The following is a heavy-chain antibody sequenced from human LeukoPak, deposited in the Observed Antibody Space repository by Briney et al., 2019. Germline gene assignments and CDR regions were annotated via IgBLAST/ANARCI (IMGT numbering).Heavy chain of an antibody. Sequence: GSAYYAESVKGRFTISRDNSKNTLYLQTNSLRAEDTAVYFCAKGRGLYCSGGCYYYFDYWGQGTLVTVSS. D-gene: IGHD2-15*01. CDR2: GSA. CDR3: AKGRGLYCSGGCYYYFDY. J-gene: IGHJ4*02. V-gene: IGHV3-23*01.